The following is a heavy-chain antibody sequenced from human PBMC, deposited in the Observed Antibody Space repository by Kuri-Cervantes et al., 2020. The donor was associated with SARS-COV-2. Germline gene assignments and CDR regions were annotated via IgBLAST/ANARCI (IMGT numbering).Heavy chain of an antibody. J-gene: IGHJ4*02. CDR1: GGTSSSYA. CDR2: ITPILGTA. V-gene: IGHV1-69*04. CDR3: AREGSRSSSHPVYY. Sequence: SVKVSCKASGGTSSSYAISWVRQAPGQGLEWMGRITPILGTADYAQKFQGRVTITADKSTSTAYMELSSLRSEDTAVYYCAREGSRSSSHPVYYWGQGTLVTVSS. D-gene: IGHD6-6*01.